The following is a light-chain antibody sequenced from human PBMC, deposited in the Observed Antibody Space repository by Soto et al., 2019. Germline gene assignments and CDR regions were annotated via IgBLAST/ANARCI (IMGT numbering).Light chain of an antibody. J-gene: IGLJ1*01. CDR1: SSDVGGYNF. Sequence: QSALTQPPSASGSPGQSVTISCTGTSSDVGGYNFVSWYQQHPGKAPKLMIYEVSKRPSGVPDRFSGSKSGNTASLTVSGLQTEDEADYYCMIWYSSAYVFGTGTKLTVL. V-gene: IGLV2-8*01. CDR3: MIWYSSAYV. CDR2: EVS.